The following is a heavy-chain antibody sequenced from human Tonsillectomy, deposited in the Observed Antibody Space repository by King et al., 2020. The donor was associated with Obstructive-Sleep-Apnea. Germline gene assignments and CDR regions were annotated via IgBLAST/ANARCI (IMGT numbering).Heavy chain of an antibody. CDR3: ARDRTAVAGRYYFDY. Sequence: VQLVESGGGVVQPGRSLRLSCAASGFTFSSYAMHWVRQAPGKGLEWVAVISYDGSNKYYADSVKGRFTISRDNSKNTLYLQMNSLRAEDTAVYYCARDRTAVAGRYYFDYWGLGTLVTVSS. V-gene: IGHV3-30*04. CDR2: ISYDGSNK. J-gene: IGHJ4*02. CDR1: GFTFSSYA. D-gene: IGHD6-19*01.